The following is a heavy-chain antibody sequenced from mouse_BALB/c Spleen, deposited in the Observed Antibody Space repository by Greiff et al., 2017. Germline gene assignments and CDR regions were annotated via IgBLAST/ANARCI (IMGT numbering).Heavy chain of an antibody. CDR3: ARHKDDYDTWFAY. CDR1: GFTFSSYG. CDR2: ISSGGSYT. V-gene: IGHV5-6*01. D-gene: IGHD2-4*01. Sequence: EVNVVESGGDLVKPGGSLKLSCAASGFTFSSYGMSWVRQTPDKRLEWVATISSGGSYTYYPDSVKGRFTISRDNAKNTLYLQMSSLKSEDTAMYYCARHKDDYDTWFAYWGQGTLVTVSA. J-gene: IGHJ3*01.